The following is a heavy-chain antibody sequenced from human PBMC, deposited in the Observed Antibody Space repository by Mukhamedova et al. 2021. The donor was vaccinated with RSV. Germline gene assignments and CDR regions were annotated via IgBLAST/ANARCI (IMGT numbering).Heavy chain of an antibody. CDR2: ISSSSTI. D-gene: IGHD3-16*01. Sequence: YSMNWVRQAPGKGLEWVSYISSSSTIYYADSVKGRFTISRDNAKNSLYLHMSSLRDEDTAVYYCARMGLEGWGQGTLVTVSS. J-gene: IGHJ4*02. V-gene: IGHV3-48*02. CDR1: YS. CDR3: ARMGLEG.